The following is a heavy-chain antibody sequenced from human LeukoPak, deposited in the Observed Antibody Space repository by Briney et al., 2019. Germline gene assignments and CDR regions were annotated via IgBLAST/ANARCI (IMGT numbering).Heavy chain of an antibody. CDR3: VREKDLVTGTTEFDY. CDR2: INPNSGGT. V-gene: IGHV1-2*02. J-gene: IGHJ4*02. D-gene: IGHD1-7*01. Sequence: ASVKVSCKASGYTFTGYYMHWVRQAPGQGLEWMGWINPNSGGTNYAQKFQGRVTMTRDTSISTAYMELSRLRSDDTAVYYCVREKDLVTGTTEFDYWGQGTLVTVSS. CDR1: GYTFTGYY.